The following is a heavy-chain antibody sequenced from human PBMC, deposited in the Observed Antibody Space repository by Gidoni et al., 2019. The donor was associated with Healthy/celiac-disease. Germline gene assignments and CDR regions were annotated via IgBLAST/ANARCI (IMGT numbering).Heavy chain of an antibody. CDR3: ARGTAVDTEGAFDI. J-gene: IGHJ3*02. D-gene: IGHD6-13*01. CDR1: GGSISSGSYY. V-gene: IGHV4-61*02. Sequence: QVQLQESGPGLVKPSQTLSLTCTVSGGSISSGSYYWSWIRQPAGKGLEWIGRIYTSGSTNYNPSLKSRVTISVDTSKNQFSLKLSSVTAADTAVYYCARGTAVDTEGAFDIWGQGTMVTVSS. CDR2: IYTSGST.